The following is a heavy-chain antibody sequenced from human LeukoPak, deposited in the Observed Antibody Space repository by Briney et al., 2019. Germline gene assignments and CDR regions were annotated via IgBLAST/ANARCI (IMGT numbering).Heavy chain of an antibody. CDR1: GYTFTGYY. D-gene: IGHD4-11*01. CDR3: ARRGTTVTTVGYYYYYMDV. V-gene: IGHV1-2*06. CDR2: INPNSGGT. Sequence: ASVKVSCKASGYTFTGYYMHWVRQAPGQGLEWMGRINPNSGGTNYAQKFQGRVTMTRDTSISTAYMELSSLRSEDTAVYYCARRGTTVTTVGYYYYYMDVWGKGTTVTVSS. J-gene: IGHJ6*03.